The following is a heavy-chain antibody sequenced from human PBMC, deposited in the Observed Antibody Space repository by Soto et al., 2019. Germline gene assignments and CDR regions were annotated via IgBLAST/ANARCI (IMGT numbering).Heavy chain of an antibody. CDR2: IYYSGST. J-gene: IGHJ6*02. Sequence: SETLSLTCTVSGGSISSSSYYWGWIRQPPGKGLEWIGSIYYSGSTYYNPSLKSRVTISVDTSKNQFSLKLSSVTAADTAVYYCANLAAAGDYYYYGMDVWGQGTTVTSP. CDR3: ANLAAAGDYYYYGMDV. CDR1: GGSISSSSYY. D-gene: IGHD6-13*01. V-gene: IGHV4-39*01.